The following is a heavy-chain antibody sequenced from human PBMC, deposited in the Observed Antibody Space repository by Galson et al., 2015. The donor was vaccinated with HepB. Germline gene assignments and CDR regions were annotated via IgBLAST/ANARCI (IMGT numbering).Heavy chain of an antibody. J-gene: IGHJ5*02. CDR2: IKGKIDGGTT. CDR1: GFGFINAW. V-gene: IGHV3-15*01. CDR3: STDSVVVAAWS. Sequence: SLRLSCAASGFGFINAWMSWVRQAPGKGLEWVGRIKGKIDGGTTEYAAPVKGRFPISRDDSRNTLYLQMSSLKTEDTAVYYCSTDSVVVAAWSWGQGTLVTVSS. D-gene: IGHD2-15*01.